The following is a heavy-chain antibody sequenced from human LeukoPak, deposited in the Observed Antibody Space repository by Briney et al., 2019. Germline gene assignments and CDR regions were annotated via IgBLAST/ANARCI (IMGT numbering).Heavy chain of an antibody. CDR1: GGTFSSYA. D-gene: IGHD3-3*01. J-gene: IGHJ3*02. Sequence: SVKVSCKASGGTFSSYAISWVRQAPGQGLEWMGGIIPIFGTANYAQKFQGRVTITADESTSTAYMELSSLRSEDTAVYYCASLDYDFWFRDAFDIWGQGTMVTASS. V-gene: IGHV1-69*01. CDR3: ASLDYDFWFRDAFDI. CDR2: IIPIFGTA.